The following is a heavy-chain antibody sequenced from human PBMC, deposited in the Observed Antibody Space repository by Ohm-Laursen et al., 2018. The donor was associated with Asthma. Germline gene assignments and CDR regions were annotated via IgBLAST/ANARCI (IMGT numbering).Heavy chain of an antibody. Sequence: ASVKVSCKASGYTFTGYYMHWVRQAPGQGLEWMGRINPNSGGTNYAQKFQGRVTMTRDTSISTAYMELSRLRSDDTAVYYCARDFDGDYEAGYYYYGMDVWGQGTMVTVSS. CDR1: GYTFTGYY. V-gene: IGHV1-2*06. D-gene: IGHD4-17*01. CDR3: ARDFDGDYEAGYYYYGMDV. J-gene: IGHJ6*02. CDR2: INPNSGGT.